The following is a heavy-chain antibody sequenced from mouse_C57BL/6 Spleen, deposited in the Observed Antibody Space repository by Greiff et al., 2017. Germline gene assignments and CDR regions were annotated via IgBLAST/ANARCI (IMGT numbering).Heavy chain of an antibody. CDR2: IWRGGST. CDR1: GFSLTSYG. Sequence: VKLMESGPGLVQPSQSLSITCTVSGFSLTSYGVHWVRQSPGTGLEWLGVIWRGGSTDYNAAFMSRLSITKDNSKSQVFFKMNSLQADDTAIYYCAKKGDYDAGAMDYWGQGTSVTVSS. J-gene: IGHJ4*01. D-gene: IGHD2-4*01. CDR3: AKKGDYDAGAMDY. V-gene: IGHV2-5*01.